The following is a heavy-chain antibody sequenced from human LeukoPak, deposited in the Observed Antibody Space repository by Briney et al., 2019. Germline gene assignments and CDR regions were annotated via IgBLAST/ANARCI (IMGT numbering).Heavy chain of an antibody. CDR3: ARPSGSYRAFDI. CDR1: GGSISSYY. Sequence: SETLSLTCTVSGGSISSYYWSWIRQPPGKGLEWIGYIYYTGSTNYNPSLKSRVTISVDTSKNHFSLRLSSVTAADTAVYYCARPSGSYRAFDIWGQGTMVTVSS. CDR2: IYYTGST. D-gene: IGHD1-26*01. V-gene: IGHV4-59*08. J-gene: IGHJ3*02.